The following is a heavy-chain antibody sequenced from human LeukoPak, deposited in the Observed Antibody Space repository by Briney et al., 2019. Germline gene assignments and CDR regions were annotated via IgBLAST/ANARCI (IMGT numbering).Heavy chain of an antibody. Sequence: GGSLRLSCAASGFTFDDYGMSWVRQAPGKELEWVSGINWNGGSTGYADSVKGRFTISRDNAKNSLYLQMNSLRAEDTALYYCARVTCSSTSCYVDYWGQGTLATVSS. J-gene: IGHJ4*02. CDR3: ARVTCSSTSCYVDY. V-gene: IGHV3-20*04. CDR2: INWNGGST. CDR1: GFTFDDYG. D-gene: IGHD2-2*01.